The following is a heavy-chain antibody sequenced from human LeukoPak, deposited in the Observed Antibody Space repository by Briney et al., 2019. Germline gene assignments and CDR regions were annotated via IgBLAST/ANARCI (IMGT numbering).Heavy chain of an antibody. J-gene: IGHJ4*02. D-gene: IGHD3-9*01. Sequence: GGSLRLSCAASGFTFSSYWMSWVRQAPGKGLEWVANIKQDGSEKYYVDSVKGRFTISRDNAKNSLYPQMNSLRAEDTAVYYCARAPDNFDWLGIDYWGQGTLVTVSS. CDR2: IKQDGSEK. CDR3: ARAPDNFDWLGIDY. CDR1: GFTFSSYW. V-gene: IGHV3-7*01.